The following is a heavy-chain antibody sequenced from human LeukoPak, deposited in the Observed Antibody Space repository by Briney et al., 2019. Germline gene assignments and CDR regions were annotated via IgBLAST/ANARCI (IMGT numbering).Heavy chain of an antibody. CDR2: IWYDGINK. D-gene: IGHD5-24*01. Sequence: GGSLRLSCAASGFTFSNYGMHWVRQAPGKGLEWVAVIWYDGINKYYADSVKGRFTISRDNSKNTLFLQMNSLRAEDTAVYYCAREYGDGSTHRGFDYWGQGTLVSVSS. V-gene: IGHV3-33*01. J-gene: IGHJ4*02. CDR3: AREYGDGSTHRGFDY. CDR1: GFTFSNYG.